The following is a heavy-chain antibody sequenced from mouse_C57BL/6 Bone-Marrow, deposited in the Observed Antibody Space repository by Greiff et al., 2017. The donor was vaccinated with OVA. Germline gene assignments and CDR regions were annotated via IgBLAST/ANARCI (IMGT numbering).Heavy chain of an antibody. J-gene: IGHJ3*01. D-gene: IGHD1-1*01. CDR2: IYPGDGDT. CDR1: GYAFSSSW. CDR3: ARDYYGSSGAD. V-gene: IGHV1-82*01. Sequence: VKLMESGPELVKPGASVKISCKASGYAFSSSWMNWVKQRPGKGLEWIGRIYPGDGDTNYNGKFKGKATLTADKSSSTAYMQLSSLTSEDAAVYFCARDYYGSSGADWGQGTLVTVSA.